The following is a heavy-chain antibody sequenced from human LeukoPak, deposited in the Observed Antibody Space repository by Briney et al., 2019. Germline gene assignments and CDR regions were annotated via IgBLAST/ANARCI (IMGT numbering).Heavy chain of an antibody. CDR3: AKDLRFWRRDYYYGMDV. CDR2: ISAYNGNT. Sequence: ASVKVSCKASGYTFTSYGISWVRQAPGQGLEWMGWISAYNGNTNYAQKLQGRVTMTTDTSTSTAYMELRSLRSDDTAVYYCAKDLRFWRRDYYYGMDVWGQGTTVTVSS. D-gene: IGHD3-10*01. J-gene: IGHJ6*02. CDR1: GYTFTSYG. V-gene: IGHV1-18*01.